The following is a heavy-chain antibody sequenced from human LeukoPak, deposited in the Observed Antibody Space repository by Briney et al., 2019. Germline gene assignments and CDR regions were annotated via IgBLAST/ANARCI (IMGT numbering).Heavy chain of an antibody. J-gene: IGHJ4*02. CDR1: GFTFSSYS. Sequence: GGSLRLSCAASGFTFSSYSMNWVRQAPGKGGEWVSSISSSSSYIYYADSVKGRFTISRDNAKNSLYLQMNSLRAEDTAVYYCARLDIVVVPAADPIDYWGQGTLVTVSS. V-gene: IGHV3-21*01. CDR3: ARLDIVVVPAADPIDY. CDR2: ISSSSSYI. D-gene: IGHD2-2*03.